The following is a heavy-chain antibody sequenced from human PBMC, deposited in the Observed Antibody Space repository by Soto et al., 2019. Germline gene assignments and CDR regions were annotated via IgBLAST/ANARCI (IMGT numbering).Heavy chain of an antibody. D-gene: IGHD2-2*01. CDR1: GYTFTSYY. V-gene: IGHV1-46*03. CDR3: ASEVVPAAMSAGIAAAGCFDY. J-gene: IGHJ4*02. Sequence: ASVKVSCKASGYTFTSYYMRWVRQAPGQGLEWMGIINPSGGSTSYAQKFQGRVTMTRDTSTSTVYMELSSLRSEDTAVYYCASEVVPAAMSAGIAAAGCFDYWGQGTLVTVSS. CDR2: INPSGGST.